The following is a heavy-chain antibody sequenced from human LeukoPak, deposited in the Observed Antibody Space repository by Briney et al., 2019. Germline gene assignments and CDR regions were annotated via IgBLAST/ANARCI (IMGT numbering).Heavy chain of an antibody. V-gene: IGHV3-23*01. CDR3: AKFRYYYDSSGYRDY. CDR2: ISGSGGST. D-gene: IGHD3-22*01. Sequence: GGSLRLSCAASGFTFSSYAMSWVRQAPGKGLEWVSAISGSGGSTYYADSVKGRFTISRDKSKNTLYLQMNSLRAEDTAVYYCAKFRYYYDSSGYRDYWGQGTLVTVAS. CDR1: GFTFSSYA. J-gene: IGHJ4*02.